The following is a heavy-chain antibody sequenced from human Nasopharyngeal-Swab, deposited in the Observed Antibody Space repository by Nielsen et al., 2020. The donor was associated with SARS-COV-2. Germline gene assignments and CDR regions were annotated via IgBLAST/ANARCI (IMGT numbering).Heavy chain of an antibody. CDR3: AKTAPKIVVVALFDY. V-gene: IGHV3-9*01. D-gene: IGHD2-15*01. CDR2: ISWNSGSI. Sequence: SLKISCAASGFTFYDYAMHWVRQAPGKGLEWVSGISWNSGSIGYADSVKGRFTISRDNAKNSLYLQMNSLRAEDTALYYCAKTAPKIVVVALFDYWGQGTLVTVSS. CDR1: GFTFYDYA. J-gene: IGHJ4*02.